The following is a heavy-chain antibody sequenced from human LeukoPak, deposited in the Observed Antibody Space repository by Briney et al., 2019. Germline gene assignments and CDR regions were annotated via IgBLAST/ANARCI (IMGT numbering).Heavy chain of an antibody. D-gene: IGHD3-22*01. Sequence: SETLSLTCTVSGGSISSSSYYWGWIRQPPGKGLEWIGSIYYSGSTYYNPSLKSRVTISVDTSKNQFSLELSSVTAADTAVYYCARLGAAGITMIVVGPNDAFDIWGQGTMVTVSS. V-gene: IGHV4-39*01. J-gene: IGHJ3*02. CDR1: GGSISSSSYY. CDR2: IYYSGST. CDR3: ARLGAAGITMIVVGPNDAFDI.